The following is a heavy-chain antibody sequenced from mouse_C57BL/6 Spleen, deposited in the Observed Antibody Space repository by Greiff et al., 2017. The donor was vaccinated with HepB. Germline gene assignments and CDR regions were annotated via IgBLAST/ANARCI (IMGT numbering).Heavy chain of an antibody. CDR2: IDPSDSYT. V-gene: IGHV1-69*01. D-gene: IGHD1-1*01. CDR3: ATPLYYGSSYFDY. CDR1: GYTFTSYW. Sequence: QVQLQQPGAELVMPGASVKLSCKASGYTFTSYWMHWVKQRPGQGLEWIGEIDPSDSYTNYNQKFKGKSTLTVDKSSSTAYMQLSSLTSEDSAVYYCATPLYYGSSYFDYWGQGTTLTVSS. J-gene: IGHJ2*01.